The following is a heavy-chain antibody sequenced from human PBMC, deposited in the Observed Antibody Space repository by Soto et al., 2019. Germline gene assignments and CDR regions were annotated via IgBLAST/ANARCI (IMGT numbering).Heavy chain of an antibody. CDR1: GFTFSSYT. Sequence: EVQLLEFGGGLAQPGGSLRLSCAASGFTFSSYTMNWVRQAPGKGLEWVSSVSASDSRTNYADSVKGRFTVSRDNSKNTVFLQMNSLRVEDTAVYYYAKDLHNTSNWSSRYADSWGQGTLVTVSS. V-gene: IGHV3-23*01. J-gene: IGHJ5*01. CDR2: VSASDSRT. CDR3: AKDLHNTSNWSSRYADS. D-gene: IGHD4-4*01.